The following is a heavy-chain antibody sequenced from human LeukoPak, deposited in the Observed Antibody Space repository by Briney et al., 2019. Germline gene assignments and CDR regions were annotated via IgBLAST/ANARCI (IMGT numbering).Heavy chain of an antibody. V-gene: IGHV4-61*02. Sequence: SQTLSLTCTVSGGSISSGSYYWSWIRQPAGKGLEWIGRIYTSGSTNYNPSLKSRVTLSVDTSKNQFSLKLNSVTAADTAVYYCARVARSMSSSSEDSWGQGTLVTVSS. CDR3: ARVARSMSSSSEDS. CDR2: IYTSGST. D-gene: IGHD6-13*01. J-gene: IGHJ4*02. CDR1: GGSISSGSYY.